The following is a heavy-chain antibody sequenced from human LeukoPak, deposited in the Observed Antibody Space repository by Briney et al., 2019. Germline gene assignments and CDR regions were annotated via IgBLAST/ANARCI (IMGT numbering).Heavy chain of an antibody. CDR3: ARASSGWYGLFDH. Sequence: SETLSLTCTVSGGSISSYYWSWIRQPPGKGLEWIGYIYYSGSTNYNPSLKSRVTISVDTSKNQFSLKLTSVTAADTAMYYCARASSGWYGLFDHWGQGTLVAVSS. CDR1: GGSISSYY. V-gene: IGHV4-59*01. CDR2: IYYSGST. D-gene: IGHD6-19*01. J-gene: IGHJ4*02.